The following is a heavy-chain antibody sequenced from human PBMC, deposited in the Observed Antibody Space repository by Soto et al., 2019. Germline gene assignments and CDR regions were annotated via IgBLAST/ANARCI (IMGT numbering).Heavy chain of an antibody. CDR2: IWYDGSNK. D-gene: IGHD1-26*01. Sequence: GGSLRLSCAASGFTFSSYGMHWVRQAPGKGLEWVAVIWYDGSNKYYADSVKGRFTISRDNSKNTLYLQMNSLRAEDTAVYYCARDPYSGSYNYNWFDPWGQGTLVTVSS. J-gene: IGHJ5*02. CDR3: ARDPYSGSYNYNWFDP. CDR1: GFTFSSYG. V-gene: IGHV3-33*01.